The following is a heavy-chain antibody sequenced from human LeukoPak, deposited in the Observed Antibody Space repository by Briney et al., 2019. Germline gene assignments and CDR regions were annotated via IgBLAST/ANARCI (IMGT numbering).Heavy chain of an antibody. D-gene: IGHD6-6*01. CDR1: GYTFTSYD. J-gene: IGHJ6*02. CDR3: ARMNSRHYYYYYGMDV. Sequence: GASVKVSCKASGYTFTSYDINWVRQATGQGLEWMGWMNPNSGNTGYAQKFQGRVTMTRNTSISTAYMELSSLRSEDTAVYYCARMNSRHYYYYYGMDVWGQGTTVTVSS. CDR2: MNPNSGNT. V-gene: IGHV1-8*01.